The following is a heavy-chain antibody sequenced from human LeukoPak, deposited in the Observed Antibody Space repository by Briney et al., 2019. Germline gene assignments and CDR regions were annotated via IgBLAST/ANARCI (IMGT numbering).Heavy chain of an antibody. D-gene: IGHD6-19*01. CDR2: ISGSGDST. Sequence: GGSPRLSCAASGFTFSSYAMSWVRQAPGRGLEWVSGISGSGDSTNYADSVKGRFTSSRDNSKNTLFLQMNMLRAEDTAVYYCAKIPVSYSSGWSNFDYWGQGTLVTVSS. J-gene: IGHJ4*02. CDR1: GFTFSSYA. CDR3: AKIPVSYSSGWSNFDY. V-gene: IGHV3-23*01.